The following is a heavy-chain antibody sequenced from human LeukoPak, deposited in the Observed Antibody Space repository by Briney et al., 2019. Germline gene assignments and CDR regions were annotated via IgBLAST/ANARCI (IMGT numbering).Heavy chain of an antibody. J-gene: IGHJ6*03. V-gene: IGHV3-43*01. CDR1: GFTFDDYT. CDR3: AKDALPYYYDTSGYYYVRRGAELPHYMDV. D-gene: IGHD3-22*01. Sequence: GGSLRLSSAASGFTFDDYTTHWVRQAPGKGLEWVSLISWDGGSTYYADSVKGRFTISRDNSKNSLYLQMNSLRTEDTALYYCAKDALPYYYDTSGYYYVRRGAELPHYMDVWGKGTTVTVSS. CDR2: ISWDGGST.